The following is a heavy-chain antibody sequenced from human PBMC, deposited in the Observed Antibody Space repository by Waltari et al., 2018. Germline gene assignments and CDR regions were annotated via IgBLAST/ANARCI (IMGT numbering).Heavy chain of an antibody. V-gene: IGHV3-30-3*01. J-gene: IGHJ2*01. CDR3: ARDRCSSTSCYPYWYFDL. CDR1: GFTFSSYA. CDR2: ISYDGSNK. Sequence: QVQLVESGGGVVQPGRSLRLSCAASGFTFSSYAMHWVRQAPGKGLEWVAVISYDGSNKYDADSVKGRFTISRDNSKNTLYLQMNSLRAEDTAVYYCARDRCSSTSCYPYWYFDLWGRGTLVTVSS. D-gene: IGHD2-2*01.